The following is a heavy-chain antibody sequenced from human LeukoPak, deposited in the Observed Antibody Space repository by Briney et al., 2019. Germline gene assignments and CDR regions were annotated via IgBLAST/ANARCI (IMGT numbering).Heavy chain of an antibody. Sequence: SVKVSCKASGGTFSSYAISWVRQAPGQGLEWMGRIIPILGIANYAQKFQGRVTITADKSTSAAYMELSSLRSEDTAVYYCALLRLTTEGPRPWGQGTLVTVSS. CDR2: IIPILGIA. CDR1: GGTFSSYA. J-gene: IGHJ5*02. D-gene: IGHD4-17*01. V-gene: IGHV1-69*04. CDR3: ALLRLTTEGPRP.